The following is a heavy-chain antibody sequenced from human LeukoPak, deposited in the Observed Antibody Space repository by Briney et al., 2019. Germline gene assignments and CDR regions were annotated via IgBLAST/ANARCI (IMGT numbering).Heavy chain of an antibody. J-gene: IGHJ5*02. CDR3: ARDSAMVRGRIPYNWFDP. Sequence: PGGSLRLSCAASGFTFSSYEMNWVRQAPGKGLEWVSYISSFGDTMHYADSVRGRFTISRDDAKNSLYLQMNSLRAEDTGVYYCARDSAMVRGRIPYNWFDPWGQGTLVTVSS. D-gene: IGHD3-10*01. CDR1: GFTFSSYE. CDR2: ISSFGDTM. V-gene: IGHV3-48*03.